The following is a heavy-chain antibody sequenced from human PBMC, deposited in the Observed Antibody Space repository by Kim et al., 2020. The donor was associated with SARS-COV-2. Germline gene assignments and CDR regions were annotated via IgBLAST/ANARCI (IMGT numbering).Heavy chain of an antibody. Sequence: ASVKVSCKASGYTFTDYAINWVRQAPGQGLEWLGWIITNSGNPTYAQGFTGRFVFSLDTSVRTAYLQISSLKAEDTAVYYCARDPAYCGSDCYSWPITGLDPWGQGTLVTVSS. CDR2: IITNSGNP. D-gene: IGHD2-21*02. J-gene: IGHJ5*02. CDR1: GYTFTDYA. V-gene: IGHV7-4-1*02. CDR3: ARDPAYCGSDCYSWPITGLDP.